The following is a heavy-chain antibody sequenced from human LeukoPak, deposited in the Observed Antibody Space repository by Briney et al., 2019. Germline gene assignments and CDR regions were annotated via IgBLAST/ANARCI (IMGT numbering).Heavy chain of an antibody. CDR1: GYTFTSYG. D-gene: IGHD3-22*01. J-gene: IGHJ4*02. CDR2: ISAYNGNT. V-gene: IGHV1-18*01. Sequence: AASVKVSCKASGYTFTSYGISWVRPAPGQGLEWMGWISAYNGNTNYAQKLQGRVTVTTDTSTSTAYMELRSLRSDDTAVYYCARKYYYDSELDYWGQGTLVTVSS. CDR3: ARKYYYDSELDY.